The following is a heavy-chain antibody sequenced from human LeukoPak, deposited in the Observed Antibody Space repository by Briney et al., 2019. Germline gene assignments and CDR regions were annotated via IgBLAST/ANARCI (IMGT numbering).Heavy chain of an antibody. Sequence: PSETLSLTCAVYGGSFSGYYWSWIRQPPGKGLEWIGEINHSGSTYYNPSLKSRVTISVDTSKNQFSLKLISVTAADTAVYYCARNFQYFDLPDYWGQGTLSPSPQ. J-gene: IGHJ4*02. V-gene: IGHV4-34*01. CDR2: INHSGST. D-gene: IGHD2/OR15-2a*01. CDR3: ARNFQYFDLPDY. CDR1: GGSFSGYY.